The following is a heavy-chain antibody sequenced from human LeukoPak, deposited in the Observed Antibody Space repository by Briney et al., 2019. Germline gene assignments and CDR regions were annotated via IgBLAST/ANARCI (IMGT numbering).Heavy chain of an antibody. CDR2: IYYSGST. D-gene: IGHD6-19*01. CDR3: ARGKQWLVPDY. V-gene: IGHV4-59*01. J-gene: IGHJ4*02. CDR1: GGSISSYY. Sequence: PSETLSLTCTVSGGSISSYYWSWIRQPAGKGLEWIGYIYYSGSTNYNPSLKSRVTISVDTSKNQFSLKLSSVTAADTAVYYCARGKQWLVPDYWGQGTLVTVSS.